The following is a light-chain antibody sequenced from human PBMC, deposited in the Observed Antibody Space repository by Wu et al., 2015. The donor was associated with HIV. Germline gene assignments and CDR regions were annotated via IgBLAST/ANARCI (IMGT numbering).Light chain of an antibody. CDR1: QSVSSN. V-gene: IGKV3D-15*01. CDR3: QQYNNWPFT. J-gene: IGKJ3*01. CDR2: GAS. Sequence: EIVMTQSPATLSVSPGERATLSCRASQSVSSNLAWYQQKPGQAPRLLIYGASTRATGIPARFSGSGSGTEFTLTISSLQSEDFAVYYCQQYNNWPFTFGLGPK.